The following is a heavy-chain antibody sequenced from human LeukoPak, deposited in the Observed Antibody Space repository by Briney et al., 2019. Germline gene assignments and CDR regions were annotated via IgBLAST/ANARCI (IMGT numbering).Heavy chain of an antibody. D-gene: IGHD2-15*01. J-gene: IGHJ1*01. CDR3: AGRGHRYSRD. V-gene: IGHV4-4*09. CDR1: GDSVSSCY. CDR2: IYDNGVT. Sequence: PSETLSLSCNVSGDSVSSCYWTWIRQSPAKGLEWIGFIYDNGVTDYNPSLKSRLIISLDTSKNQFSLNLRSVSAADSAIYYCAGRGHRYSRDWGQGILVTVSS.